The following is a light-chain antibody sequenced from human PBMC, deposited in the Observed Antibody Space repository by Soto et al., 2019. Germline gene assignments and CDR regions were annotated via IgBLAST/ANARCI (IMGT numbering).Light chain of an antibody. CDR2: GNS. Sequence: QSVLTQPPSVSGAPGQRVTISCTGSSSNIGAGYDVHWYQQLPGTAPKLLIYGNSNRPSGVPDRFSGSKSGTSASLAITGLQAEDEADYYCAAWDDNLSGFYVFGTGTKVTVL. V-gene: IGLV1-40*01. J-gene: IGLJ1*01. CDR1: SSNIGAGYD. CDR3: AAWDDNLSGFYV.